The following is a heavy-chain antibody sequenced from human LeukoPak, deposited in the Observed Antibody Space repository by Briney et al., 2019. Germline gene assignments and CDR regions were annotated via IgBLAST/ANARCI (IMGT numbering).Heavy chain of an antibody. Sequence: TSETLSLTCTVSGGSISSYYWSWIRQPPGKGLEWIGYIYYGGSTNYNPSLKSRVTISVDTSKNQFSLKLSSVTAADTAVYYCARYSYYYGMDVWGQGTTVTVSS. CDR1: GGSISSYY. V-gene: IGHV4-59*01. D-gene: IGHD2-21*01. CDR3: ARYSYYYGMDV. CDR2: IYYGGST. J-gene: IGHJ6*02.